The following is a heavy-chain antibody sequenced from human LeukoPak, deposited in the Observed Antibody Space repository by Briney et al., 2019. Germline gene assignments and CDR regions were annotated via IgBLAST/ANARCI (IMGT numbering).Heavy chain of an antibody. D-gene: IGHD6-13*01. V-gene: IGHV4-39*01. CDR1: GGSISSSSYY. J-gene: IGHJ4*02. Sequence: SETLSLTCTVSGGSISSSSYYWGWIRQPPGKGLECIGSIYYSGSTYYNPSLKSRVTISVDTSKNQFSLKLSSVTAADTAAYYCASFRADSSSWSSDYWGQGTLVTVSS. CDR2: IYYSGST. CDR3: ASFRADSSSWSSDY.